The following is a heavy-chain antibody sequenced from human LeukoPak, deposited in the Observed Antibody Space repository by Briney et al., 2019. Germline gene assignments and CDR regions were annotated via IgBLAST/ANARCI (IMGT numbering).Heavy chain of an antibody. CDR1: GGSFSDYH. CDR2: INHYGSA. V-gene: IGHV4-34*01. D-gene: IGHD2/OR15-2a*01. J-gene: IGHJ3*01. Sequence: PSETLSLTCAVYGGSFSDYHWTWIRQAPGKGLEWIGEINHYGSANYSPSLKSRVTISVDTSKSQFSLRLNSVIAADTSVYYCARLLRGGSTTFAVRHGGGFDVWGRGTVVTVSS. CDR3: ARLLRGGSTTFAVRHGGGFDV.